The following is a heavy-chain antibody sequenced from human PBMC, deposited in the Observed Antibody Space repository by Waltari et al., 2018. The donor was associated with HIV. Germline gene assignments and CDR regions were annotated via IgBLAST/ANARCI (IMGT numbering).Heavy chain of an antibody. V-gene: IGHV3-7*01. J-gene: IGHJ4*02. CDR1: GFTFSSYW. D-gene: IGHD5-12*01. CDR2: IKQDGSEK. Sequence: EVQLVESGGGLVQPGGSLRLSCAASGFTFSSYWMSWVRQAPGKGLECVANIKQDGSEKSYVDSVKGRFTISRGNAKNSLYLQMNNLRAEDTAVYYWARLRGGYDFDYWGQGTLVTVSS. CDR3: ARLRGGYDFDY.